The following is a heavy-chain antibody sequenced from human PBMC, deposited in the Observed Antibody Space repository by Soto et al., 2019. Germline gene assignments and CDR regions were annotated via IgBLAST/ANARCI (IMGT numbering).Heavy chain of an antibody. V-gene: IGHV3-15*07. CDR1: GFSFNTAW. J-gene: IGHJ4*02. CDR3: TTECGFSSGENDN. CDR2: LKGKRVGGTT. Sequence: EVPLVESGGDLVKPGGSLRLSCAGYGFSFNTAWLTWVRQAPGKGLEWVARLKGKRVGGTTDYAAPVTGRFSISSDDSNNMLHLELDNLTIEATAVYYCTTECGFSSGENDNWGRGTLVTVSS. D-gene: IGHD3-22*01.